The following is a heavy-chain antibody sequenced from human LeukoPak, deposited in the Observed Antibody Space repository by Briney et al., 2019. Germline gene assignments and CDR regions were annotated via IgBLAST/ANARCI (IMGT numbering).Heavy chain of an antibody. CDR3: AKTPASGYLFDY. CDR2: ISGNGGST. CDR1: GFTFSTSA. D-gene: IGHD3-22*01. Sequence: GGSLRLSCAASGFTFSTSAMNWVRQAPGKGLDWVSSISGNGGSTYYADSVKGRFTISRDNSKDTLYLQMNSLRAGDTAVYYCAKTPASGYLFDYWGQGTLVTVSS. J-gene: IGHJ4*02. V-gene: IGHV3-23*01.